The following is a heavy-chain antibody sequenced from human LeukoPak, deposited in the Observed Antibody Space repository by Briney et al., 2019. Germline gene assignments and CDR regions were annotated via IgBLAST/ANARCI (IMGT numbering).Heavy chain of an antibody. J-gene: IGHJ6*02. D-gene: IGHD6-19*01. CDR3: ARGTPSSSGWLYYGMDV. V-gene: IGHV3-30-3*01. CDR2: ITYDGSNK. Sequence: GGSLRLSCAASGFTFSSYAMHWVRQAPGKGLEWVAVITYDGSNKYYADSVKGRFTISRDNSKNTLYLQMNSLRAEDTAVYYCARGTPSSSGWLYYGMDVWGQGTTVTVSS. CDR1: GFTFSSYA.